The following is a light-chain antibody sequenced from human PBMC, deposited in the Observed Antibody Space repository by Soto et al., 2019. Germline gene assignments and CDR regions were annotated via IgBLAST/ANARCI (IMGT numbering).Light chain of an antibody. CDR2: GAS. V-gene: IGKV3-15*01. Sequence: IVMTQSPATLSVSPGERATLSCRASQSVSNNLAWYQQKLGQAPRLLIYGASTRATGIPARFSGSGSGTEFTLTISSLQSEDFALYYCQQYNNWPRTFGQGTKVDIK. CDR3: QQYNNWPRT. CDR1: QSVSNN. J-gene: IGKJ1*01.